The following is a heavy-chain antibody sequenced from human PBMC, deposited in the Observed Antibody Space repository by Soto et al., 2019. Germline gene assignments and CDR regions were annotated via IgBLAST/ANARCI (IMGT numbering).Heavy chain of an antibody. J-gene: IGHJ4*02. CDR2: IYWDDDK. CDR1: GFSLSTSGVG. Sequence: QITLKESGPTLVKPTQTLTLTCTFSGFSLSTSGVGVGWIRQPPGKALEWLALIYWDDDKRYSPSLKSSLTIPKDTPKNQVVHTLTNMDPVDSATYYCAHSLATHPFDYWGQGTLVTVSS. V-gene: IGHV2-5*02. D-gene: IGHD5-12*01. CDR3: AHSLATHPFDY.